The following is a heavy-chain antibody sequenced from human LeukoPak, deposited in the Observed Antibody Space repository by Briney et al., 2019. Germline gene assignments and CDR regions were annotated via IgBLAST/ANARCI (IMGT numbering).Heavy chain of an antibody. J-gene: IGHJ4*02. Sequence: ASVKVSCKTSGYTFTNYYIHCVRQAPGQGLEWMGIINPSDGSTSYAQKFQGRVTMTRDTSTSTVYMELSSLRSEDTAVYYCARGPWELLLGLDYWGQGTLVTVSS. D-gene: IGHD1-26*01. CDR3: ARGPWELLLGLDY. V-gene: IGHV1-46*01. CDR2: INPSDGST. CDR1: GYTFTNYY.